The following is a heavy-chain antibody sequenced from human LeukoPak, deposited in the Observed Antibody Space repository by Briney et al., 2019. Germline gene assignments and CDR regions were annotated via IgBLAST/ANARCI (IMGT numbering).Heavy chain of an antibody. Sequence: GGSLRLSCAASGFTFSSYSMNWVRQAPGKGLEWVSSISSSSSYIYYADSVKGRFTISRDNAKNSLYLQMNSLRAEDTAVYYCARSILGYCSGGSCYPDYWGQGTLVTVSS. CDR3: ARSILGYCSGGSCYPDY. D-gene: IGHD2-15*01. CDR2: ISSSSSYI. J-gene: IGHJ4*02. CDR1: GFTFSSYS. V-gene: IGHV3-21*01.